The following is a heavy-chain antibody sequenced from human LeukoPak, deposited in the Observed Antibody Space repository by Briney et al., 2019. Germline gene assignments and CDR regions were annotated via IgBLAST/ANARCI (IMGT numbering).Heavy chain of an antibody. CDR3: ARDSTRQYYYDSSGFGWFDY. Sequence: ASVKVSCKASGGTFSSYGISWVRQAPGQGLEWMGWISAYNGNTNYAQKLQGRVTMTTDTSTSTAYMELRSLRSDDTAVYYCARDSTRQYYYDSSGFGWFDYWGQGTLVTVSS. CDR1: GGTFSSYG. D-gene: IGHD3-22*01. CDR2: ISAYNGNT. V-gene: IGHV1-18*01. J-gene: IGHJ4*02.